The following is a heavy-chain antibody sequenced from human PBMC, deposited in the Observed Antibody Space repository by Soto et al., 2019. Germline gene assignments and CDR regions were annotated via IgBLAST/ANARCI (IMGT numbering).Heavy chain of an antibody. D-gene: IGHD2-15*01. CDR1: GYTFTSYG. CDR3: ARDTHGGYCSGGSCSRTSCDP. J-gene: IGHJ5*02. CDR2: ISAYNGNT. V-gene: IGHV1-18*01. Sequence: GASVKVSCKASGYTFTSYGISWVRQAPGQGLEWMGWISAYNGNTNYAQKLQGRVTMTTDTSTSTAYMELRSLRSDDTAVYYCARDTHGGYCSGGSCSRTSCDPWGQGTLVTVSS.